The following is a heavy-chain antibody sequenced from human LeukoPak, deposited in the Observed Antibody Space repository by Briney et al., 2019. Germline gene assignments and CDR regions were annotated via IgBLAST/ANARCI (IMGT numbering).Heavy chain of an antibody. J-gene: IGHJ4*02. Sequence: SETLSLTCTVSGGSISSGDYYWSWIRQPPGKGLEWIGYIYYSGSTYYNPSLKSRVTISVDTSKNQFSLKLSSVTAADTAVYYCARVWKDDSSGYKYYFDYWGQGTLVTVSS. CDR1: GGSISSGDYY. V-gene: IGHV4-30-4*01. CDR2: IYYSGST. CDR3: ARVWKDDSSGYKYYFDY. D-gene: IGHD3-22*01.